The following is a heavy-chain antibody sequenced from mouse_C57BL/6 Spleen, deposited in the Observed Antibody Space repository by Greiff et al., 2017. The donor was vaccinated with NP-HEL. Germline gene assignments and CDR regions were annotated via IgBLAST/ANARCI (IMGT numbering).Heavy chain of an antibody. D-gene: IGHD2-3*01. J-gene: IGHJ3*01. V-gene: IGHV1-18*01. CDR1: GYTFTDYN. Sequence: VQLQQSGPELVKPGASVKIPCKASGYTFTDYNMDWVKQSRGKSLEWIGDINPNNGGTIYNQKFKGKATLTVDKSSSTAYMERRSLTSEDTAVYYCARRGYDGYYGAYWGQGTLVTVSA. CDR2: INPNNGGT. CDR3: ARRGYDGYYGAY.